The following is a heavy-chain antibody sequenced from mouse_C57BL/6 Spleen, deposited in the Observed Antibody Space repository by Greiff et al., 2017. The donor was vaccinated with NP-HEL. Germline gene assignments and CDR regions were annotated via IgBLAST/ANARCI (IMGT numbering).Heavy chain of an antibody. V-gene: IGHV5-17*01. D-gene: IGHD4-1*01. J-gene: IGHJ2*01. CDR2: ISSGSSTT. CDR1: GFTFSDSG. CDR3: ASDWADY. Sequence: EVMLVESGGGLVKPGGSLKLSCAASGFTFSDSGMHWVRQAPEKGLEWVAYISSGSSTTYSADTVKGRFTISRDNAKNTLFLQMTSLRSEDTAMYYCASDWADYWGQGTTLTVSS.